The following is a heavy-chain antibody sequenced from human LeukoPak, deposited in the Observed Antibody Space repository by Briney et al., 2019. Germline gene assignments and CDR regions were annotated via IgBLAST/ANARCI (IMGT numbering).Heavy chain of an antibody. CDR3: ARHLGTTAPGGGDY. CDR2: IYPGDSDT. V-gene: IGHV5-51*01. D-gene: IGHD1-1*01. J-gene: IGHJ4*02. Sequence: GESLKISCKGSGYSFTDYWIGWVRQMPGRGLEWMGFIYPGDSDTRYSPPFQGQVTISADKSISTAYLQWSSLKASDTAMFYCARHLGTTAPGGGDYWGQGTLVTVSS. CDR1: GYSFTDYW.